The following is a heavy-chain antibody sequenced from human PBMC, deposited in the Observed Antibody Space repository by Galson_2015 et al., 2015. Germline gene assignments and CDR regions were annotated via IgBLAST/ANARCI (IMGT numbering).Heavy chain of an antibody. D-gene: IGHD2-15*01. J-gene: IGHJ6*03. CDR3: ARLFSTRIPYCSGGSCSGYYYYMDV. V-gene: IGHV5-51*01. CDR1: GCSFTSYW. CDR2: IYPGDSDT. Sequence: QSGAEVKKPGESLKISCKGSGCSFTSYWIGWVRQMPGKGLEWMGIIYPGDSDTRYNPSFQGQVTISADKSISTAYLQWSSLKASDTAMYYCARLFSTRIPYCSGGSCSGYYYYMDVWGKGTTVTVSS.